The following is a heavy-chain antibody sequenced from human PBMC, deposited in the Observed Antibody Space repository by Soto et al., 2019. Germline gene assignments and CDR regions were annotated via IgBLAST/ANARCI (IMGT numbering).Heavy chain of an antibody. Sequence: QVQLQESGPGLVKPSDTLSLTCVVSGYSLSSGGWWGWIRQPPGKGLEWIGSIYYRGSTYYNPSLKTRVTMSVDTSKTQFSLKLSSVAAVDTAVYYCARSPNYYGSGSYSDYWGQGTLVTVSS. D-gene: IGHD3-10*01. CDR1: GYSLSSGGW. CDR3: ARSPNYYGSGSYSDY. CDR2: IYYRGST. V-gene: IGHV4-28*01. J-gene: IGHJ4*02.